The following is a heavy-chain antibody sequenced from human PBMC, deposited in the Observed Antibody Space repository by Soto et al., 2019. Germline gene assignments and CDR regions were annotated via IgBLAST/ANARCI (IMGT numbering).Heavy chain of an antibody. CDR1: GFTVSSNY. CDR2: IYSGGNT. D-gene: IGHD3-22*01. J-gene: IGHJ3*02. V-gene: IGHV3-53*01. CDR3: ARFTYYYDSSGYYDAFDI. Sequence: EVQLVESGGGSIQPGGSLRLSCAASGFTVSSNYMSWVRQAPGKGLEWVSVIYSGGNTYYADSVKGRFTISRDTSKNTLFLQMTSLRAEDTAVYYCARFTYYYDSSGYYDAFDIWGQGTMVTVSS.